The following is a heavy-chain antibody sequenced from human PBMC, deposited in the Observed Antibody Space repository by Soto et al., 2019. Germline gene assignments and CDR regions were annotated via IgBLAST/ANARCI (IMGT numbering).Heavy chain of an antibody. Sequence: EVPLLESGGGLIQPGGSLRLSCAASEFTFSSYAMSWVRQAPGKGLEWVSTISGTGGSTYYADSAKGRFTISRANSKNTLYLQMNSLRAADTAVYYCAKDAPLLYSSGWFFDHWGQGTLVTVSP. V-gene: IGHV3-23*01. CDR2: ISGTGGST. J-gene: IGHJ4*02. CDR1: EFTFSSYA. CDR3: AKDAPLLYSSGWFFDH. D-gene: IGHD6-19*01.